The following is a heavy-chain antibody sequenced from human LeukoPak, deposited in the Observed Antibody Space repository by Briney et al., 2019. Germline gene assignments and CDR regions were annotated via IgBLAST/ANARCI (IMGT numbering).Heavy chain of an antibody. D-gene: IGHD2-2*01. CDR1: GSTFTGYY. J-gene: IGHJ6*02. V-gene: IGHV1-2*02. Sequence: SVTLSCKASGSTFTGYYMHWVRQAPGPGLGWMGVINPNSGGTNYAQKFQGRVTMTRDTYISTAYMELSRLRSDDTEVYYCGRGMIDCSSTSCYFSVYYYYGMDVWGQGTTVTVSS. CDR3: GRGMIDCSSTSCYFSVYYYYGMDV. CDR2: INPNSGGT.